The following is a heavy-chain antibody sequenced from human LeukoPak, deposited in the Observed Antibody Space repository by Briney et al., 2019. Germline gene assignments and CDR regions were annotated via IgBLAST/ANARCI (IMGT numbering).Heavy chain of an antibody. D-gene: IGHD3-22*01. J-gene: IGHJ4*02. CDR2: INPNSGGT. CDR1: GYTFTGYY. Sequence: ASVKVSCKASGYTFTGYYMHWVRQAPGQGLEWMGWINPNSGGTNYAQKFQGRVTMTRDTSISTAYMELSRLRPDDTAVYYCARGLDSSGYYPIDYWGQGTLVTVSS. CDR3: ARGLDSSGYYPIDY. V-gene: IGHV1-2*02.